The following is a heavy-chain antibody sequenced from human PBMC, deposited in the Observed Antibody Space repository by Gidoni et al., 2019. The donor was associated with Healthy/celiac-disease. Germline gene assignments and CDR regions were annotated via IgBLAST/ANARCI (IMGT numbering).Heavy chain of an antibody. J-gene: IGHJ4*02. CDR3: AKDPKDHGSGSYYHLFDY. Sequence: EVQLLESGGGLVQPGGSLRLSCAASGFTFSSYARSWVRQAPGKGLEWVSAISGSGGSTYYADSVKGRFTISRDNSKNTLYLQMNSLRAEDTAVYYCAKDPKDHGSGSYYHLFDYWGQGTLVTVSS. CDR2: ISGSGGST. V-gene: IGHV3-23*01. D-gene: IGHD3-10*01. CDR1: GFTFSSYA.